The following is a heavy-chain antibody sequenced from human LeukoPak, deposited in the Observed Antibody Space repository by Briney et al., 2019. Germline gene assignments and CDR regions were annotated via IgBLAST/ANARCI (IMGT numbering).Heavy chain of an antibody. D-gene: IGHD3-10*01. CDR2: ISAKNGDT. V-gene: IGHV1-18*01. J-gene: IGHJ4*02. CDR1: NYTFITYD. CDR3: ARDLTPLGDLGGY. Sequence: GASVTVSCKASNYTFITYDINWVRQAPGQGLEWMGWISAKNGDTNYSQKFQGRVTMTTDTSATTAYMELRSLISDDTAVYYCARDLTPLGDLGGYWGQGTLVTVSS.